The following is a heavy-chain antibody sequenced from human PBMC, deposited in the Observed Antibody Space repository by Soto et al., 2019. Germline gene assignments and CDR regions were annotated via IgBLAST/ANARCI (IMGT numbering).Heavy chain of an antibody. D-gene: IGHD1-1*01. CDR3: ARGGLEPFDY. CDR1: GFTLGNYW. V-gene: IGHV3-74*01. Sequence: EVQLVESGGGLVQSGGSLRLSCAASGFTLGNYWMHWVRHAPGKGLVWVSRINDYGTTINYAESVEGRFIISRDDAKSEVYLQMNNLRAEDSAVYYCARGGLEPFDYWGQRALVTVSS. J-gene: IGHJ4*02. CDR2: INDYGTTI.